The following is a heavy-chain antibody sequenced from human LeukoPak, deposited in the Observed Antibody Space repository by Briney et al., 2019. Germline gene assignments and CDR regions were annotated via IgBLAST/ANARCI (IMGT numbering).Heavy chain of an antibody. CDR2: IKQDGSEK. V-gene: IGHV3-7*01. J-gene: IGHJ4*02. CDR3: ARTGRYISSWYPDY. Sequence: GGSLRLSCAASGFTFSSYWMSWVRQAPGKGLEWVANIKQDGSEKYYVDSVKGRFTISRDNAKNSLYLQMNSLRAEDTAVYYCARTGRYISSWYPDYWGQGTLVTVSS. D-gene: IGHD6-13*01. CDR1: GFTFSSYW.